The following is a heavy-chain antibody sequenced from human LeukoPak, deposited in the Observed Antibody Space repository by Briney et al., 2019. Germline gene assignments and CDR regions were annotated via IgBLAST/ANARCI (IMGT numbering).Heavy chain of an antibody. CDR2: IIPILGIA. J-gene: IGHJ3*02. V-gene: IGHV1-69*04. Sequence: SVKVSCKASGGTFSSYAISWVRQAPGQGLEWMGRIIPILGIANYAQKFQGRVTITADKSTSTAYMELSSLRSEDTAVYYCAREHGGYAFDIWGQGTMVTVSS. D-gene: IGHD3-16*01. CDR3: AREHGGYAFDI. CDR1: GGTFSSYA.